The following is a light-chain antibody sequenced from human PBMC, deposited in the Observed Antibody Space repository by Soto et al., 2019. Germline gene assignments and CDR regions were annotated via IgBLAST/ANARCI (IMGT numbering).Light chain of an antibody. Sequence: EIVLTQSPATLSLSPVERATLSCRASQSIGKYLAWYQQRPGQAPRLLIYGASNRATGVPARFRGSGSGTDFTLSISSLEPEDFAVYYCQQRTDRPPWTFGQGTKVDIK. CDR3: QQRTDRPPWT. CDR2: GAS. V-gene: IGKV3-11*01. CDR1: QSIGKY. J-gene: IGKJ1*01.